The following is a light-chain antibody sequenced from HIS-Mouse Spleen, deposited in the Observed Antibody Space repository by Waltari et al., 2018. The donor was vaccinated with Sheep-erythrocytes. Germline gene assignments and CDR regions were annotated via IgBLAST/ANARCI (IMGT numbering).Light chain of an antibody. CDR2: QDS. CDR1: KLGDKY. V-gene: IGLV3-1*01. CDR3: CSYAGSYNHV. Sequence: SYELTQPPSVSVSPGQTASITCSGYKLGDKYACWYKQKPGQSPVLVINQDSKVPSEIPERFSGSNSGNTATLTISGTQAMDEADYYCCSYAGSYNHVFATGTKVTVL. J-gene: IGLJ1*01.